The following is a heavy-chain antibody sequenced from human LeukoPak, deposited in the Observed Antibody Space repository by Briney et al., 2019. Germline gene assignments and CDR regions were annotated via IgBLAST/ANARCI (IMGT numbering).Heavy chain of an antibody. CDR1: RFSFSAYP. J-gene: IGHJ3*02. CDR3: AKSLLTTASGTGRAFDI. V-gene: IGHV3-23*01. D-gene: IGHD1-26*01. Sequence: GGSLRLSCEASRFSFSAYPMGWVRRAPGKGLEWVPGISASGDVTFHADPLKGRFTISRDNSKNTLYLQMDSLRAEDTAKYYCAKSLLTTASGTGRAFDIWGQGTVVTVSA. CDR2: ISASGDVT.